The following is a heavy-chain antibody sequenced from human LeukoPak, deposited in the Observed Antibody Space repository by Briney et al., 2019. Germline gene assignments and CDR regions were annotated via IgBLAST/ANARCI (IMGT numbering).Heavy chain of an antibody. CDR1: GFTVSSNY. V-gene: IGHV3-53*01. CDR2: IYSAGST. D-gene: IGHD3-22*01. CDR3: AKLLYYYDSRQPY. J-gene: IGHJ4*02. Sequence: PGGSLRLSCGVSGFTVSSNYMSWVRQAPGKGLEWVSVIYSAGSTYYADSVKGRFTISRDNSKNTLYLQMNSLRAEDTAVYYCAKLLYYYDSRQPYWGQGTLVTVSS.